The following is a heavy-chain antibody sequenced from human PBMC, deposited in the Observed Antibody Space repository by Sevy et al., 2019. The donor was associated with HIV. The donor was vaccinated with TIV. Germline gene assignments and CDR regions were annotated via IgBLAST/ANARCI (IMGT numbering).Heavy chain of an antibody. CDR2: IYSGGST. V-gene: IGHV3-53*01. CDR3: ARAGGSGSYYNNDY. Sequence: GGSLRLSCAASGFTVSSNYMSWVRQAPGKGLEWVSVIYSGGSTYYADSVKGRFTISRDNSKNTLYLQMNSLRAEDTAVYYCARAGGSGSYYNNDYWGQGTLVTVSS. D-gene: IGHD3-10*01. J-gene: IGHJ4*02. CDR1: GFTVSSNY.